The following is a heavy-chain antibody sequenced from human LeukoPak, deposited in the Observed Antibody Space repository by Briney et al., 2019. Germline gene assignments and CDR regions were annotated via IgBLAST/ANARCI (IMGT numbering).Heavy chain of an antibody. Sequence: GGSLRLSCAASGFTFSTYWMSWVRQAPGKGLEWVANIKKDGSEKYYVDSVKGRFTISRDNAKNSVYLQMNNLRADDTAIYYCARGYYYTSGTYAWGYWGQGTQVTVSS. CDR2: IKKDGSEK. J-gene: IGHJ4*02. V-gene: IGHV3-7*01. CDR3: ARGYYYTSGTYAWGY. CDR1: GFTFSTYW. D-gene: IGHD3-10*01.